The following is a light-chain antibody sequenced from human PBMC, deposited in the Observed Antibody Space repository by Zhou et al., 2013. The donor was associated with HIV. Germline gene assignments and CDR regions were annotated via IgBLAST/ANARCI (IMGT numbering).Light chain of an antibody. V-gene: IGLV2-14*03. CDR2: DVS. Sequence: QSALTQPASVSGSPGQSITISCTGTSSDVGGYDYVSWFQQHPGKAPKLMIYDVSNRPSGVSNRFSGSKSGNTASLTISGLQAEDEADYYCSSIXSSLHSCYVGGRT. CDR1: SSDVGGYDY. CDR3: SSIXSSLHSCY. J-gene: IGLJ2*01.